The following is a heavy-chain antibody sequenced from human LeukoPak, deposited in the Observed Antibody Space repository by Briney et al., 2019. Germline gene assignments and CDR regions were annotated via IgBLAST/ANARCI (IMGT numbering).Heavy chain of an antibody. CDR1: GGSISSYY. J-gene: IGHJ4*02. Sequence: SETLSLTCTVSGGSISSYYWSWIRQPAGKGLEWIVRIYTSGSTNYNPSLKSRVTMSVDTSKNQFSLKLSSVTAADTAVYYCARSRYSSGWYDFDYWGQGTLVTVSS. CDR3: ARSRYSSGWYDFDY. CDR2: IYTSGST. D-gene: IGHD6-19*01. V-gene: IGHV4-4*07.